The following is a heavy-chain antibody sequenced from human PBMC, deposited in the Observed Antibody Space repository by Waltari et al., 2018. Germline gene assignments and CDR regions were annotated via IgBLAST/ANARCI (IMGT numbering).Heavy chain of an antibody. CDR2: ISDDVSNK. V-gene: IGHV3-30*18. CDR1: GFTFSNYG. D-gene: IGHD6-19*01. Sequence: QVQLVESGGGVVQPGRSLRLSCAASGFTFSNYGMHWVGQAPGKGLEWVAVISDDVSNKCYADSVKGRFTISRDNSKNTLYLQMNSLRAEDTAVYYCAKDRAVGGYYMDVWGKGATVTVSS. CDR3: AKDRAVGGYYMDV. J-gene: IGHJ6*03.